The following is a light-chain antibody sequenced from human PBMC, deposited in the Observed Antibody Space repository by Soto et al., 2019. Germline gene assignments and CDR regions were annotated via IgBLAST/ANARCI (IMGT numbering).Light chain of an antibody. J-gene: IGKJ1*01. CDR2: QVS. CDR1: QSLVYSNGNAY. Sequence: DAVLTQTPLSLPVTLGQPAAISCRSSQSLVYSNGNAYLIWFQQRPGQSPRRLIYQVSTRDAGVPDRFSGSGSGTYFTLTISRVEAEDVGLYYCMQGTHCPWMFGQGTKVEIK. V-gene: IGKV2-30*01. CDR3: MQGTHCPWM.